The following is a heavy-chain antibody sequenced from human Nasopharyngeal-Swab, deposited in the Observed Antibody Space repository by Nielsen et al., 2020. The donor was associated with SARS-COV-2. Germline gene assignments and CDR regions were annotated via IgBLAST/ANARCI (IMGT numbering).Heavy chain of an antibody. V-gene: IGHV3-23*01. J-gene: IGHJ4*02. Sequence: GESLKISCAASGFTFDTFGMTWVRQAPGKGLEWVSRISGSGSGTYYADSVKGRFTISRDNYKNTLYLQMHSLRADDTAVYYCAKGGVSVYGDSYYFDFWGQGTLVTVSS. CDR3: AKGGVSVYGDSYYFDF. CDR1: GFTFDTFG. CDR2: ISGSGSGT. D-gene: IGHD4-17*01.